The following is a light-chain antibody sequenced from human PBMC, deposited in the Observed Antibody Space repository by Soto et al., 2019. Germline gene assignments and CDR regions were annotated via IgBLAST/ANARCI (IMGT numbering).Light chain of an antibody. J-gene: IGLJ1*01. V-gene: IGLV1-44*01. CDR3: AAWDDSLNGYV. CDR1: SSNIGSNT. CDR2: SNN. Sequence: SVLTQPPSACGTPGQRGSISWSGSSSNIGSNTDHWHPDLPGTAPKLIIYSNNQRPSGVPDRFSGSKPGTSPSLAISGLQSEDEADYYCAAWDDSLNGYVFGTGTKSPS.